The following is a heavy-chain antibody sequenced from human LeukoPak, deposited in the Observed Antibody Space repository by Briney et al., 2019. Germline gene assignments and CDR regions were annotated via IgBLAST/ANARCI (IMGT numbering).Heavy chain of an antibody. Sequence: GGSLRLSCAASGFTFSSYSMNWVRQAPGKGLEWVSYISSSSSTIYYADSVKGRFTISRDNAKNSLYLQMNSLRAEDTAVYYCARNHQRWLQVSYYFDYWGQGTLVTVSS. D-gene: IGHD5-24*01. V-gene: IGHV3-48*01. CDR1: GFTFSSYS. J-gene: IGHJ4*02. CDR3: ARNHQRWLQVSYYFDY. CDR2: ISSSSSTI.